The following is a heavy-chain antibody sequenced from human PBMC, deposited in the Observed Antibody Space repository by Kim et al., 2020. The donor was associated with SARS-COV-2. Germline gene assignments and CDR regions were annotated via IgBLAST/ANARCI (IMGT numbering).Heavy chain of an antibody. CDR2: IWYDGSNN. D-gene: IGHD3-16*01. J-gene: IGHJ6*01. CDR1: GFTFSSYG. Sequence: GGSLRLSCAASGFTFSSYGMHWVRQAPGKGLEWVAVIWYDGSNNYYADSVKGRFTISRDNSKNTLYLQMTSLRAEDTAVYYCAEDRSASYVWGRYSGMD. CDR3: AEDRSASYVWGRYSGMD. V-gene: IGHV3-33*06.